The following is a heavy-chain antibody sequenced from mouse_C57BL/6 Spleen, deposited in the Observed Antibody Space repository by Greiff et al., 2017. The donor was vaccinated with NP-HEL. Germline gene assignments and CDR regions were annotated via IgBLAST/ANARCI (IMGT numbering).Heavy chain of an antibody. J-gene: IGHJ1*03. CDR3: ARRARNYGNRYWYFDV. D-gene: IGHD2-1*01. CDR1: GFSLSTSGMG. V-gene: IGHV8-12*01. Sequence: QVTLKESGPGILQSSQTLSLTCSFSGFSLSTSGMGVSWIRQPSGKGLEWLAHIYWDDDKRYNPSLKSRLTISKDTSRNQVFLKITSVDTADTATYYCARRARNYGNRYWYFDVWGTGTTVTVSS. CDR2: IYWDDDK.